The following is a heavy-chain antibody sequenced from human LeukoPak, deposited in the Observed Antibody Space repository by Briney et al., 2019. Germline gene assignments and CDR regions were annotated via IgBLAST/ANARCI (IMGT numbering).Heavy chain of an antibody. J-gene: IGHJ4*02. CDR1: GGSISSGSYY. Sequence: SETLSLTCTVSGGSISSGSYYWSWIRQPAGKGLEWIGRIYTSGSTNYNPSLKSRVTISVDTSKNQFSLKLSPVTAADTAVYYCASTVGSRELDYWGQGTLVTVSS. CDR2: IYTSGST. D-gene: IGHD1-26*01. V-gene: IGHV4-61*02. CDR3: ASTVGSRELDY.